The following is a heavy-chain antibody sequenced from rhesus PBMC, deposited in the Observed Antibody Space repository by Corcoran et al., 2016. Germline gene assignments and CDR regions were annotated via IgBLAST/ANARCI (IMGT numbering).Heavy chain of an antibody. V-gene: IGHV4S11*01. CDR2: IYGSGSRT. D-gene: IGHD2-8*01. Sequence: QVQLQESGPGLVKPLETLSLTCAVSGDSISSNYWSWIRQPPGKGLEWIGYIYGSGSRTTYTPSRKSRVTLSLDTSKTQFALELSSVTAAVTAVYYCARGFRVVVVSATPFDFWGQGVLVTVSS. CDR1: GDSISSNY. J-gene: IGHJ4*01. CDR3: ARGFRVVVVSATPFDF.